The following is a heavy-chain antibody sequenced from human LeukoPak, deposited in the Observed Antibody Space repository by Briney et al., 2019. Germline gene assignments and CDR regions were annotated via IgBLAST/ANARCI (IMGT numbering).Heavy chain of an antibody. CDR1: GFTVSSNY. CDR2: IYSGGSA. D-gene: IGHD6-19*01. J-gene: IGHJ4*02. CDR3: ARDSDSGWYFDY. Sequence: GGSLRLSCAASGFTVSSNYMSWVRQAPGKGLEWVSVIYSGGSAYYADSVKGRFTISRDNSKNTLYLQMNSLRAEDTAVYYCARDSDSGWYFDYWGQGTLVTVSS. V-gene: IGHV3-66*01.